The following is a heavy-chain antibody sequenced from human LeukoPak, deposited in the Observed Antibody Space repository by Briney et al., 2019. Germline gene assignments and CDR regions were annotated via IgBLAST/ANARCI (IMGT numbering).Heavy chain of an antibody. CDR3: ARGGIDAFDI. CDR2: IYTCWCT. J-gene: IGHJ3*02. Sequence: SEPLTLTCTVSGYSISRYHWSWIRQPTGKGLEWLRRIYTCWCTNYHPSLKIRVTMSVDTSKNQFSLKLSSVTAADTAVYYCARGGIDAFDIWGQGTMVTVSS. V-gene: IGHV4-4*07. CDR1: GYSISRYH. D-gene: IGHD1-14*01.